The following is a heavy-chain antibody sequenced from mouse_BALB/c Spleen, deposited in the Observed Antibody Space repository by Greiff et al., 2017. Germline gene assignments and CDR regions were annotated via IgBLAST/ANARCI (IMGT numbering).Heavy chain of an antibody. D-gene: IGHD1-1*02. J-gene: IGHJ2*01. Sequence: EVMLVESGGGLVQPGGSLKLSCAASGFTFSSYGMSWVRQTPDKRLELVATINSNGGSTYYPDSVKGRFTISRDNAKNTLYLQMSSLKSEDTAMYYCARHGLDYWGQGTTLTVSS. V-gene: IGHV5-6-3*01. CDR1: GFTFSSYG. CDR2: INSNGGST. CDR3: ARHGLDY.